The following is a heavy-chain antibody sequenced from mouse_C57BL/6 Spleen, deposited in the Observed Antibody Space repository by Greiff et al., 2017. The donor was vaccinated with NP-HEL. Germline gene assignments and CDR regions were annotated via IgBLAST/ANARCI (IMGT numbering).Heavy chain of an antibody. J-gene: IGHJ3*01. CDR1: GYTFTDYN. Sequence: VQLQQSGPELVKPGASVKIPCKASGYTFTDYNMDWVKQSHGKSLEWIGDINPNNGGTIYNQKFKGKATLTVDKSSSTAYMELRSLTSEDTAGYDWARRGYSNPWFAYWGQGTLVTVSA. CDR3: ARRGYSNPWFAY. D-gene: IGHD2-5*01. CDR2: INPNNGGT. V-gene: IGHV1-18*01.